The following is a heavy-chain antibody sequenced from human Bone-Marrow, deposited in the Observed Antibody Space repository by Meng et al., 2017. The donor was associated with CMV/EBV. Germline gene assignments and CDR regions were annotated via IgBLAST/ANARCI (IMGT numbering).Heavy chain of an antibody. D-gene: IGHD6-6*01. CDR1: GGTFSSYT. V-gene: IGHV1-69*04. Sequence: SVKVSCKASGGTFSSYTISWVRQAPGQGLEWMGRIIPILGIANYAQKFQGRVTITADKSTSTAYMELSSLRSEDTAVYYCARDKQLVLETHRYYGMDVWVQGTTVTVSS. CDR2: IIPILGIA. CDR3: ARDKQLVLETHRYYGMDV. J-gene: IGHJ6*02.